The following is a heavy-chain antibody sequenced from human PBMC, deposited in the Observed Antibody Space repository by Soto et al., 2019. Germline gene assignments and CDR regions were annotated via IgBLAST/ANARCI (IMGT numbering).Heavy chain of an antibody. CDR1: GGSISSGDYY. Sequence: NPSETLSLTCTVSGGSISSGDYYWSWIRQPPGKGLEWIGYIYYSGSTYYNPSLKSRVTISVDTSKNQFSLKLSSVTAADTAVYYCARYGIVATTFDYWGQGTLVTVSS. J-gene: IGHJ4*02. V-gene: IGHV4-30-4*01. CDR3: ARYGIVATTFDY. CDR2: IYYSGST. D-gene: IGHD5-12*01.